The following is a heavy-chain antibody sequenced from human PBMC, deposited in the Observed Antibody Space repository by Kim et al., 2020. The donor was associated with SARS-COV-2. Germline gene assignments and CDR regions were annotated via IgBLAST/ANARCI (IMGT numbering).Heavy chain of an antibody. Sequence: SETLSLTCTVSGGSISSYYWSWIRQPAGKGLECIGRIYTSGRTNYNPSLKSRVTMSVDTSKNQFSLKLSSVTAADTAVYYCARAAYYYGSGCYYKRHDQVAFDIWGQGTMGTVSS. V-gene: IGHV4-4*07. CDR2: IYTSGRT. J-gene: IGHJ3*02. CDR3: ARAAYYYGSGCYYKRHDQVAFDI. CDR1: GGSISSYY. D-gene: IGHD3-10*01.